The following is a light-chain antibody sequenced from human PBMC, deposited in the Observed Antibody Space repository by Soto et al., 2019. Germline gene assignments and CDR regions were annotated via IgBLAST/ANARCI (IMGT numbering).Light chain of an antibody. CDR1: SSDVGSYNL. J-gene: IGLJ2*01. CDR3: GTWDSSLDAGV. Sequence: QSALTQPASVSGSPGQSITISCTGTSSDVGSYNLVSWYQQHPGKAPKLMIYEGSKRPSGVSNRFSGSKSGTSATLGITGLQTGDEADYYCGTWDSSLDAGVFGGGTKLTVL. V-gene: IGLV2-14*02. CDR2: EGS.